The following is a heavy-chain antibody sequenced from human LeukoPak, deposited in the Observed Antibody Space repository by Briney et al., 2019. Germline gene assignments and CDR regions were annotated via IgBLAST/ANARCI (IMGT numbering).Heavy chain of an antibody. V-gene: IGHV3-48*03. CDR2: ISSSGSTI. J-gene: IGHJ6*04. CDR3: AELGITMIGGV. CDR1: GFTFSSYE. Sequence: GGSLRLSCAASGFTFSSYEMNWVRPAPGKGLEWVSYISSSGSTIYYANSVKGRFTISRDNAKNSLYLQMNSLRAEDTAVYYCAELGITMIGGVWGKGTTVTISS. D-gene: IGHD3-10*02.